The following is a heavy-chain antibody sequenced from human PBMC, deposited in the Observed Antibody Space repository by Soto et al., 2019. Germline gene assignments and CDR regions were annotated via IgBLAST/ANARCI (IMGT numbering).Heavy chain of an antibody. J-gene: IGHJ6*02. CDR1: GGSFSGYY. V-gene: IGHV4-34*01. CDR2: INHSGST. D-gene: IGHD6-13*01. CDR3: AREKWGIAAAGSAHYYYYGMDV. Sequence: PSETLSLTCAVYGGSFSGYYWSWIRQPPGKGLEWIGEINHSGSTNYNPSLKSRVTISVDTSKNQFSLKLSSVTAADTAVYYCAREKWGIAAAGSAHYYYYGMDVWGQGTTVTVSS.